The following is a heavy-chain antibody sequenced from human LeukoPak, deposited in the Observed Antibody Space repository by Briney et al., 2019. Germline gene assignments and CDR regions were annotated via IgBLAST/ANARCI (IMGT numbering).Heavy chain of an antibody. V-gene: IGHV4-34*01. CDR1: GGSFSGYY. CDR3: ARSSGQQLLDY. Sequence: SETLSLTCAVYGGSFSGYYWSWIRQPPGKGLEWIGEISHSGSTNYNPSLKSRVTISVDTSKNQFSLKLSSVTAADTAVYYCARSSGQQLLDYWGQGTLVTVSS. D-gene: IGHD6-13*01. J-gene: IGHJ4*02. CDR2: ISHSGST.